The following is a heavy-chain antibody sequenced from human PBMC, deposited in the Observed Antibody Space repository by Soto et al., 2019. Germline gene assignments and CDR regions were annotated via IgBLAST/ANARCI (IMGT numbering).Heavy chain of an antibody. J-gene: IGHJ5*02. CDR3: ARDQAEYSSSWFDP. D-gene: IGHD6-6*01. V-gene: IGHV4-59*01. CDR1: GGSISSYY. Sequence: XETLSLTCTVSGGSISSYYWSWIRQPPGKGLEWIGYIYYSGSTNYNPSLKSRVTISVDTSKNQFSLKLSSVTAADTAVYYCARDQAEYSSSWFDPWGQGTLVTVSS. CDR2: IYYSGST.